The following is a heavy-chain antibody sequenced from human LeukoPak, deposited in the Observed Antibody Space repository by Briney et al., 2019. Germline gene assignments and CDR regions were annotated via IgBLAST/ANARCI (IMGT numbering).Heavy chain of an antibody. CDR3: ARPVLYYDFWSGHY. CDR1: GYSISSGYY. V-gene: IGHV4-38-2*01. Sequence: TSETLSLTCAVSGYSISSGYYWGWIRQPPGKGLEWIGSIYHSASTYYNPSLKSRVTISVDTSKNQFSLKLSSVTAADTAVYYCARPVLYYDFWSGHYWGQGTLVTVSS. J-gene: IGHJ4*02. D-gene: IGHD3-3*01. CDR2: IYHSAST.